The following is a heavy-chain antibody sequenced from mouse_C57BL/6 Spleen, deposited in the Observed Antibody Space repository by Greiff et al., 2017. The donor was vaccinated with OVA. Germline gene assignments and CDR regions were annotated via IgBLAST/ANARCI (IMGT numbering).Heavy chain of an antibody. CDR2: INPNNGGT. CDR1: GYTFTDYY. CDR3: ARGGVDYDWFAY. D-gene: IGHD2-4*01. J-gene: IGHJ3*01. Sequence: EVQLQQSGPELVKPGASVKISCKASGYTFTDYYMNWVKQSHGKSLEWIGDINPNNGGTSYNQKFKGKATLTVDKSSSTAYMELRSLTSEDSAVYYCARGGVDYDWFAYWGQGTLVTVSA. V-gene: IGHV1-26*01.